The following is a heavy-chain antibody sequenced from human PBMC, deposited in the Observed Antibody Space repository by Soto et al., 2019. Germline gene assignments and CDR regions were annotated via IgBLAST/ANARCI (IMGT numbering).Heavy chain of an antibody. V-gene: IGHV4-59*01. Sequence: QVRLQESGPGLVKPSETLSLTCSVSGGSFSTYYWSWIRQPPGKGLEWIGYIYYTGSTNYNPSLKSRFTMSIDTSNNPFSLKLNSVNAADTAVYYCASDSGYTNWNFDLWGRGTLVTVSS. J-gene: IGHJ2*01. CDR2: IYYTGST. D-gene: IGHD3-22*01. CDR1: GGSFSTYY. CDR3: ASDSGYTNWNFDL.